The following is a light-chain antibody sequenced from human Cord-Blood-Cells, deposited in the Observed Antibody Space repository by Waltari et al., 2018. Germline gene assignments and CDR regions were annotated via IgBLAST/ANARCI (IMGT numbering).Light chain of an antibody. Sequence: QSVLTQPPSASGTPGQRVTISCSGSSSNIGSNYVYWYQQLPGMAPKLLIYRNKQRPSGVPDRFSGSKSGTSAALAMSGLRSEDEADYYCAAWDDSLSVVFGGGTKLTVL. CDR3: AAWDDSLSVV. CDR1: SSNIGSNY. V-gene: IGLV1-47*01. J-gene: IGLJ2*01. CDR2: RNK.